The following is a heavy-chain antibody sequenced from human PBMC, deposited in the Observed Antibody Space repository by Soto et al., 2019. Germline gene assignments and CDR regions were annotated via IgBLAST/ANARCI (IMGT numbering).Heavy chain of an antibody. D-gene: IGHD5-12*01. J-gene: IGHJ5*02. Sequence: SETLSLTCADYGGSFSGYYWSWIRQPPGKGLEWIGEINHSGSTNYNPSLKSRVTISVDTSKNQFSLKLSSVTAADTAVYYCARGLASRFDPWGQGTLVTVSS. CDR3: ARGLASRFDP. CDR1: GGSFSGYY. V-gene: IGHV4-34*01. CDR2: INHSGST.